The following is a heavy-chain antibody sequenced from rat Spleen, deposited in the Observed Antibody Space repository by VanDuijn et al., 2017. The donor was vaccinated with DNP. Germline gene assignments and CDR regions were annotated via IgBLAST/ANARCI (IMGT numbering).Heavy chain of an antibody. CDR1: GFSLTSYH. J-gene: IGHJ2*01. V-gene: IGHV2-27*01. CDR2: IQSGGST. CDR3: TRYNIGTDY. Sequence: QVQLKESEPDLVQPSQTLSLTCTVSGFSLTSYHVHWVRQPPGKGLEWMGRIQSGGSTDYNSALKSRRSISRDTSKIKVFLKMNSLQTEDTAIYYCTRYNIGTDYWGQGVMVTVSS. D-gene: IGHD1-5*01.